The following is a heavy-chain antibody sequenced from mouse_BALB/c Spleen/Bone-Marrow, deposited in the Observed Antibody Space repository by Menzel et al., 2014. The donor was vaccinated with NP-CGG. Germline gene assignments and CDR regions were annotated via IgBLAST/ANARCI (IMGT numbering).Heavy chain of an antibody. D-gene: IGHD2-1*01. CDR2: ISSGSSTI. V-gene: IGHV5-17*02. CDR1: GFTFSSFG. CDR3: ARNYYGNFLYAMDY. Sequence: VQLQQSGGGLVQPGGSRKLSCAASGFTFSSFGMHWVRQAPEKGLEWVAYISSGSSTIYYADTVKGRFTISRDNPKNTLFLQMTSLRSEDTAMYYCARNYYGNFLYAMDYWGKGTSVTVSS. J-gene: IGHJ4*01.